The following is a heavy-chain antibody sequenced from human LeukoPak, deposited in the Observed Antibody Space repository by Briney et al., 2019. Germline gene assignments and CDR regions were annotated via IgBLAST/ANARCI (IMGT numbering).Heavy chain of an antibody. CDR3: ARGVAAAGTRLLFDY. CDR1: GGSISSYY. J-gene: IGHJ4*02. Sequence: SETLSLTCTVSGGSISSYYWSRIRQPPGKGLEWIGYIYYSGSTNYNPSLKSRVTISVDTSKNQFSLKLSSVTAADTAVYYCARGVAAAGTRLLFDYWGQGTLVTVSS. D-gene: IGHD6-13*01. CDR2: IYYSGST. V-gene: IGHV4-59*01.